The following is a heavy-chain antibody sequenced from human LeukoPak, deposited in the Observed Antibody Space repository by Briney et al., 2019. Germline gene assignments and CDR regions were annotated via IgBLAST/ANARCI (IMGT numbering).Heavy chain of an antibody. J-gene: IGHJ5*02. CDR3: AKGPAMVRGTFDP. Sequence: GGSLRLSCAASGFTFSSYWMHWVRQAPGKGLVWVSRINSDGSNTNYADSVKGRFTISRDYSKNTLYLQMNSLRTEETAVYYCAKGPAMVRGTFDPWGQGTLVTVSS. D-gene: IGHD3-10*01. CDR2: INSDGSNT. V-gene: IGHV3-74*01. CDR1: GFTFSSYW.